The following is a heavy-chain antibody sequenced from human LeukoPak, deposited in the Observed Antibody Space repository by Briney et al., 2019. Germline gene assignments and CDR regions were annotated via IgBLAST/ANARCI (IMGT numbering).Heavy chain of an antibody. J-gene: IGHJ5*02. CDR3: ARGIDCSSTSCLGAWFDP. V-gene: IGHV1-69*04. CDR1: GGTFSSYA. Sequence: SVKVSCKASGGTFSSYAISWVRQAPGQGLEWMGRIIPILGIANYAQKFQGRVTITADKSTSTAYMELSSLRSEDTAVYYCARGIDCSSTSCLGAWFDPWGQGTLVTVSS. CDR2: IIPILGIA. D-gene: IGHD2-2*01.